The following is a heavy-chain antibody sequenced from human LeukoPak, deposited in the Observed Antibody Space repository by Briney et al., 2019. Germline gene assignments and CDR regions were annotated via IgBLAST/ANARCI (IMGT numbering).Heavy chain of an antibody. Sequence: SETLSLTCTVSGGSISSYYWSWIRQPPGKGLEWIGYIYYSGSTNYNPSLKSRVTISVDTSKNQFSLKLSSVTAAVTAVYYCARGDPFGEGFDYWGQGTLVTVSS. V-gene: IGHV4-59*01. CDR1: GGSISSYY. D-gene: IGHD4-17*01. J-gene: IGHJ4*02. CDR2: IYYSGST. CDR3: ARGDPFGEGFDY.